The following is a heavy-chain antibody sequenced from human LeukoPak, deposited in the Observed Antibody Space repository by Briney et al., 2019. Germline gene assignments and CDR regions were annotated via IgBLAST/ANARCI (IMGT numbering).Heavy chain of an antibody. CDR2: ISYSGST. CDR1: GVSISSADYY. V-gene: IGHV4-30-4*01. CDR3: ARHITGTTYDY. J-gene: IGHJ4*02. D-gene: IGHD1-7*01. Sequence: SQTLSPTCTVSGVSISSADYYWSWIRQPPGRGLEWIGYISYSGSTYYNPSLESRLTISVDTSKNQFSLRLTSVTAADTAVYYCARHITGTTYDYWGQGTLVTVSS.